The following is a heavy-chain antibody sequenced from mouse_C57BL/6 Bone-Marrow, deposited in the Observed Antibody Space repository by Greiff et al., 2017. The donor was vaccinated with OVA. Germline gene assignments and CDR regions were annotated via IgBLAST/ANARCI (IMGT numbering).Heavy chain of an antibody. V-gene: IGHV1-64*01. CDR3: ARRDRGYYFDY. CDR1: GYTFTSYW. J-gene: IGHJ2*01. D-gene: IGHD3-2*02. Sequence: QVQLQQPGAELVKPGASVKLSCKASGYTFTSYWMHWVKQRPGQGLEWIGMIHPNSGSTNYNEKFKSKATLTVDNSSSTAYMQLSSLTSEDSAVYYCARRDRGYYFDYWGQGTTLTVSS. CDR2: IHPNSGST.